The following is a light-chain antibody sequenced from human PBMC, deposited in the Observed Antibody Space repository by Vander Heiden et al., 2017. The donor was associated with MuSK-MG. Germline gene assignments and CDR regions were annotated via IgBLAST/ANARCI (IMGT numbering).Light chain of an antibody. Sequence: QSVLTPPPSVSGAPGQRVTIPRTASSPNLRAGQDGHSYQQLPGTAPKLLIYGNSNRPSGVPDRFSGSKSGTSASLAITGLQAEDEADYYCQSYDSSLSGYVFGTGTKVTVL. V-gene: IGLV1-40*01. CDR1: SPNLRAGQD. J-gene: IGLJ1*01. CDR3: QSYDSSLSGYV. CDR2: GNS.